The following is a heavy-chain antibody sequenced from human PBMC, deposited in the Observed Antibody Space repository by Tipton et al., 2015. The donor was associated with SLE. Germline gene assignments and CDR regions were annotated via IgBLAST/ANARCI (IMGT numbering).Heavy chain of an antibody. V-gene: IGHV4-39*07. J-gene: IGHJ4*02. CDR1: GGSISSSSYY. CDR2: IYYSGST. Sequence: TLSLTCIVSGGSISSSSYYWGWIRQPPGKGLEWIGSIYYSGSTYYNPSLKSRVTISVDTSKNQFSLKLSSVTAADTALYYCARCTIFGVVRGSFDSWGQGTLVTVS. D-gene: IGHD3-3*01. CDR3: ARCTIFGVVRGSFDS.